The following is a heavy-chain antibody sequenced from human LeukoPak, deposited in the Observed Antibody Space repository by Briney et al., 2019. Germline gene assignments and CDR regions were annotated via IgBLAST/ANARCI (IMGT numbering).Heavy chain of an antibody. CDR3: ARRAIAGAGYDY. J-gene: IGHJ4*02. V-gene: IGHV4-59*08. Sequence: SETLSLTCPVSGGSISSYYWSWIRQPPGKGLEWIGYIYYSGTTNYNPSLKSRVTILVDTSKNQFSLNLSSVTAADTAVYYCARRAIAGAGYDYWGQGTLVTVSS. CDR2: IYYSGTT. CDR1: GGSISSYY. D-gene: IGHD6-13*01.